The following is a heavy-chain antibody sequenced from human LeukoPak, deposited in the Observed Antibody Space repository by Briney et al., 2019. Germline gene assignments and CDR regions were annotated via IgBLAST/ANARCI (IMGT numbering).Heavy chain of an antibody. CDR3: ARNWNDGRFDY. CDR1: GGSISSYY. D-gene: IGHD1-1*01. Sequence: SETLSLTCTVSGGSISSYYWSWIRQPPGKGLEWIGYIHHSGSTYYNPSLKSRVTISVDRSKNQFSLQLSSVTAADTAVYYCARNWNDGRFDYWGQGTLVTVSS. CDR2: IHHSGST. V-gene: IGHV4-59*12. J-gene: IGHJ4*02.